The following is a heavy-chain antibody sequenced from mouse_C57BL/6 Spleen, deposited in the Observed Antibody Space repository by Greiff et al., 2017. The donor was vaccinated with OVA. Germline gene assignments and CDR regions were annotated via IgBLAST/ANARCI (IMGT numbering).Heavy chain of an antibody. D-gene: IGHD4-1*01. CDR3: ASLGRIAY. CDR1: GYTFTDYN. J-gene: IGHJ3*01. V-gene: IGHV1-22*01. Sequence: VQLKESGPELVKPGASVKMSCKASGYTFTDYNMHWVKQSHGKSLEWIGYINPNNGGTSYNQKFKGKATLTVNKSSSTAYMELRSLTSEDSAVYYCASLGRIAYWGQGTLVTVSA. CDR2: INPNNGGT.